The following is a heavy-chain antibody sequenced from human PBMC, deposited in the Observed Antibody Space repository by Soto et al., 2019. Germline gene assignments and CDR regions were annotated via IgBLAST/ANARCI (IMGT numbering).Heavy chain of an antibody. CDR3: ARGPPLGVAGSVDY. CDR2: IYYSETT. Sequence: PSETLSLTCTVSGGSVSSGSYYWGWIRQPPGKGLEWIGYIYYSETTNYNPSLKSRVTISVDTSKNQFSLKLNSVTAADTAVYYCARGPPLGVAGSVDYWGQGTLVTVSS. V-gene: IGHV4-61*01. J-gene: IGHJ4*02. D-gene: IGHD6-19*01. CDR1: GGSVSSGSYY.